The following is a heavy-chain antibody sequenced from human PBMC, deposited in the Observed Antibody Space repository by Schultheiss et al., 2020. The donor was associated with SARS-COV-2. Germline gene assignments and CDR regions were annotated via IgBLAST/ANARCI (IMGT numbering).Heavy chain of an antibody. Sequence: GGSLRLSCAASGFTFSSYSMNWVRQAPGKGLEWVSSISSSSSYIYYADSVKGRFTISRDNAKNSLYLQMNSLRAEDTAVYYCARDGIAVADYYFEYWGQGTLVTVSS. D-gene: IGHD6-19*01. CDR2: ISSSSSYI. J-gene: IGHJ4*02. V-gene: IGHV3-21*01. CDR3: ARDGIAVADYYFEY. CDR1: GFTFSSYS.